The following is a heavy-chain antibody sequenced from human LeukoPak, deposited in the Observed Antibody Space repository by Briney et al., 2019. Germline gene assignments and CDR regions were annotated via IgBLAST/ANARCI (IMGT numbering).Heavy chain of an antibody. D-gene: IGHD6-19*01. CDR2: INPSVGST. CDR3: AREGGIAVACAPHSWYYVDY. J-gene: IGHJ4*02. V-gene: IGHV1-46*01. CDR1: GYTFTSSY. Sequence: ASVTVSCKASGYTFTSSYMRWVRQAPGQGLEWMGIINPSVGSTSYAQKFQGRVTMTRDTSTSTVYMELSSLRSEDTAVYYCAREGGIAVACAPHSWYYVDYGGQGTLVTVSA.